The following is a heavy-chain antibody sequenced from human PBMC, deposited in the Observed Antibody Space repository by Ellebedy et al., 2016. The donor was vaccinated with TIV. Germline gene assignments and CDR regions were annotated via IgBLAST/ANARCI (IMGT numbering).Heavy chain of an antibody. CDR1: GFTFSSYG. Sequence: GGSLRLSXAASGFTFSSYGMHWVRQAPGKGLEWVAVIWYDGSNKYYADSVKGRFTISRDNSKNTLYLQMNSLRAEDTAVYYCARDVGPQGDYFDYWGQGTLVTVSS. CDR3: ARDVGPQGDYFDY. V-gene: IGHV3-33*01. CDR2: IWYDGSNK. D-gene: IGHD3-16*01. J-gene: IGHJ4*02.